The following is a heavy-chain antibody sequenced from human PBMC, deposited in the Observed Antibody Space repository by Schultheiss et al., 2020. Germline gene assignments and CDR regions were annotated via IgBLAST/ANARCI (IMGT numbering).Heavy chain of an antibody. Sequence: ASVKVSCKASGYTFTSYGISWVRQAPGQGLEWMGWISAYNGNTGYAQKFQGRVTMTRNTSISTAYMELSSLRAEDTAMYYCARDCIDDASSSHPCYGMDVWGKGTTVTVSS. V-gene: IGHV1-8*02. CDR2: ISAYNGNT. CDR3: ARDCIDDASSSHPCYGMDV. CDR1: GYTFTSYG. D-gene: IGHD6-6*01. J-gene: IGHJ6*04.